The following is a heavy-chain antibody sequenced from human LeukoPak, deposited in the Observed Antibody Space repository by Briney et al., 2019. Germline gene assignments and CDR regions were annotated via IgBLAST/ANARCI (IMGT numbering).Heavy chain of an antibody. CDR2: INHSGST. J-gene: IGHJ6*02. CDR1: GGSFSGYY. D-gene: IGHD3-10*01. V-gene: IGHV4-34*01. Sequence: SETLSLTCAVYGGSFSGYYWSWIRQPPGKGLEWIGEINHSGSTNYNPSLKSRVTISVDTSKNQFSLKLSSVTAADTAVYYCAFSDDRLYYYGMDVWGQGTTVTVSS. CDR3: AFSDDRLYYYGMDV.